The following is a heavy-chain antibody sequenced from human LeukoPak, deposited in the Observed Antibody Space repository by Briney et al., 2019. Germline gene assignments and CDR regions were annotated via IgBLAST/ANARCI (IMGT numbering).Heavy chain of an antibody. V-gene: IGHV3-21*01. J-gene: IGHJ4*02. CDR3: ARPAVRYSSGWFPRDYFDY. CDR2: ISSSSSYI. CDR1: GFTFSSYS. Sequence: GGSLRLSCAASGFTFSSYSMNWIRQAPGKGLEWVSSISSSSSYIYYADSVEGRFTISRDNAKNSLYLQMNSLRAEDTAVYYCARPAVRYSSGWFPRDYFDYWGQGTLVTVSS. D-gene: IGHD6-19*01.